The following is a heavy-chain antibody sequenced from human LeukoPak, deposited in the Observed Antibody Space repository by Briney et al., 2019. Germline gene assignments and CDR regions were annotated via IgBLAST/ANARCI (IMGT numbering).Heavy chain of an antibody. Sequence: SETLSLTCTVSGGSISSSSYYWGWIRQPPGKGLVWIGSIYYSGSTYYNPSLKSRVTISVDTSKNQFSLKLSSVTAADTAVYYCARREMATIDYWGQGTLVTVSS. CDR3: ARREMATIDY. CDR2: IYYSGST. V-gene: IGHV4-39*01. CDR1: GGSISSSSYY. D-gene: IGHD5-24*01. J-gene: IGHJ4*02.